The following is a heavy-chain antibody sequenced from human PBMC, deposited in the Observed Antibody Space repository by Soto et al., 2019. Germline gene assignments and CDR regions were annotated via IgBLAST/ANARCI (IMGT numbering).Heavy chain of an antibody. D-gene: IGHD3-22*01. V-gene: IGHV1-69*13. J-gene: IGHJ4*02. CDR2: IIPIFGTA. CDR1: GGTFSSYA. Sequence: SVKVSCKASGGTFSSYAISWVRQAPGQGLEWMGGIIPIFGTANYAQKFQGRVTITADESTSTAYMELSSLRSEDTAVYYCARSTPYYYDSSGYYYPRSLGYWGQGALVTVSS. CDR3: ARSTPYYYDSSGYYYPRSLGY.